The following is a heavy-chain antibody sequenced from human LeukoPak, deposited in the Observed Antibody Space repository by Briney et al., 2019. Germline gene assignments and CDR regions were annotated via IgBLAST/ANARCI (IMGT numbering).Heavy chain of an antibody. D-gene: IGHD2-8*02. CDR2: IFPSGGEI. CDR3: ATYRQVLLPFES. CDR1: GFTFSTFA. V-gene: IGHV3-23*01. Sequence: GGSLRLSCAASGFTFSTFAMIWVRQPPGKGLEWVSSIFPSGGEIHYADSVRGRFTISRDNSKSTLSLQMNSMRAEDTAIYYCATYRQVLLPFESWGQGTLVTVSS. J-gene: IGHJ4*02.